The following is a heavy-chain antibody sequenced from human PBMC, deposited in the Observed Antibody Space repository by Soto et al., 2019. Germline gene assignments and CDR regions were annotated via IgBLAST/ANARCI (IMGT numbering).Heavy chain of an antibody. J-gene: IGHJ6*02. D-gene: IGHD6-19*01. CDR2: IIPIFGTA. V-gene: IGHV1-69*13. Sequence: SVKVSCKASGGTFSSYAISWVRQAPGQGLEWMGGIIPIFGTANYAQKFQGRVTITADESTSTAYMELSSLRSEDTAVCYCASGPGTAGAGRYYYYSGMGVRGQGTTVTVSS. CDR1: GGTFSSYA. CDR3: ASGPGTAGAGRYYYYSGMGV.